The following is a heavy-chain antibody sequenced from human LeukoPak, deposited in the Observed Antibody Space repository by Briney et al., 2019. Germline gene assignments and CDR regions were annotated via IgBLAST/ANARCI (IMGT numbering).Heavy chain of an antibody. CDR2: IWYDGSDK. CDR1: GFTFSSYG. Sequence: GGSLRLSCAASGFTFSSYGMHWVRQAPGKGLEWVAVIWYDGSDKYYADSVKGRFTISRDNSKNTLYLQMNSLRAEDTAVYYCARDLGGVSFDYWGQGTLVTVSS. CDR3: ARDLGGVSFDY. D-gene: IGHD3-16*01. J-gene: IGHJ4*02. V-gene: IGHV3-33*01.